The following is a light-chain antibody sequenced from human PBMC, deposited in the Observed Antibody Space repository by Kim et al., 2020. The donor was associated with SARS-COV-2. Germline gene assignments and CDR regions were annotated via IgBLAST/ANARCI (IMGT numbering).Light chain of an antibody. CDR2: YDS. V-gene: IGLV3-21*04. CDR3: QVWDTRSDHVA. Sequence: SYELTQPPSMSAAPGKTASITCGGNNIGSRSVHWYQQKPGQAPVLIIFYDSERPSGIPERISGSNSGNTATLTISGVEAGDEADYYCQVWDTRSDHVAFG. J-gene: IGLJ2*01. CDR1: NIGSRS.